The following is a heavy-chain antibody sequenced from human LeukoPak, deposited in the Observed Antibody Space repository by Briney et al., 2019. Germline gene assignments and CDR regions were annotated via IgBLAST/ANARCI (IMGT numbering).Heavy chain of an antibody. Sequence: PGGSLRLSCSASGFTVSGTHMSWVRQAPGKGLEWVSAMYSGGTTYYAVSVTGRFTVSRDTSRNTLFLHMNSLRAEDTAVYYCAKDEATSGGGLASWGQGTLVIVSS. CDR3: AKDEATSGGGLAS. CDR2: MYSGGTT. CDR1: GFTVSGTH. V-gene: IGHV3-53*01. D-gene: IGHD3-16*01. J-gene: IGHJ5*01.